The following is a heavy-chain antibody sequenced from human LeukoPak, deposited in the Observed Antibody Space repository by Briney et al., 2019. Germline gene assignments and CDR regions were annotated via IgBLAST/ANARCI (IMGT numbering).Heavy chain of an antibody. CDR2: IGAYNGNT. CDR1: GYTFTSYG. D-gene: IGHD6-19*01. J-gene: IGHJ5*02. CDR3: ARDNYSSATGGWFDP. Sequence: ASVKVSCKASGYTFTSYGISWVRQAPGQGLEWMGWIGAYNGNTNYAQKLQGRVTMTTDTSTSTAYMELRSLRSDDTAVYYCARDNYSSATGGWFDPWGQGTLVTVSS. V-gene: IGHV1-18*01.